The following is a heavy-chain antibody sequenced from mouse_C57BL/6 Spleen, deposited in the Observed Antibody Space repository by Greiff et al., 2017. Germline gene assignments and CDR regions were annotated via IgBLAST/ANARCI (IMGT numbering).Heavy chain of an antibody. D-gene: IGHD4-1*01. CDR2: ISSGSSTI. Sequence: EVQLVESGGGLVKPGGSLKLSCAASGFTFSDYGMHWVRQAPEKGLEWVAYISSGSSTIYYADTVKGRFTISRDNAKNTLFLQMTSLRSEDTAMYYCAREWLTGGMDYWGQGTSVTVSS. J-gene: IGHJ4*01. CDR1: GFTFSDYG. V-gene: IGHV5-17*01. CDR3: AREWLTGGMDY.